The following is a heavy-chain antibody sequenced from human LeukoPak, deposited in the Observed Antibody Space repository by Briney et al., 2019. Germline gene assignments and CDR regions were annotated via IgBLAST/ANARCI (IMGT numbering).Heavy chain of an antibody. CDR2: INPNSGGT. CDR3: ARYYYDSSVYFDY. V-gene: IGHV1-2*06. CDR1: GYTFTGYY. D-gene: IGHD3-22*01. J-gene: IGHJ4*02. Sequence: ASVKVSCKASGYTFTGYYMHWVRQAPGQGLEWMGRINPNSGGTNYAQKSQGRVTMPRDTSISTAYMELSRLRSDDTAVYYCARYYYDSSVYFDYWGQGTLVTVSS.